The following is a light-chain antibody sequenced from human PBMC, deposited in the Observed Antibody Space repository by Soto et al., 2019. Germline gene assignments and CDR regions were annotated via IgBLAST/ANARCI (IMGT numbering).Light chain of an antibody. CDR2: LNSDGSH. V-gene: IGLV4-69*01. CDR3: QTWSTDIRV. J-gene: IGLJ3*02. CDR1: SGHNSYA. Sequence: HLVLTQPPSASASLGASVKLTCTLSSGHNSYAIAWHQQQPEKGPRYFMKLNSDGSHSKGDGIPDRFSGSSSGAERYLTISSLESEDEADYYCQTWSTDIRVFGGGTKLTVL.